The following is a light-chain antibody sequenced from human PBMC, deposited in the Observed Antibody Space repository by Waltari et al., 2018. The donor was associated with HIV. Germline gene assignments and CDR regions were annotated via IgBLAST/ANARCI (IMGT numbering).Light chain of an antibody. CDR3: MQSVQSPLT. V-gene: IGKV2-24*01. J-gene: IGKJ4*01. CDR1: QSLVHSDGTTY. Sequence: DIVMTQTPLSSPVTLGQPASISCRSSQSLVHSDGTTYLSWLQQRPGQPPRLLIYKSSKRFSGVPDRFSGSGAGTDFTLKISRVEAEDVGVYYCMQSVQSPLTFGGGTTVEIK. CDR2: KSS.